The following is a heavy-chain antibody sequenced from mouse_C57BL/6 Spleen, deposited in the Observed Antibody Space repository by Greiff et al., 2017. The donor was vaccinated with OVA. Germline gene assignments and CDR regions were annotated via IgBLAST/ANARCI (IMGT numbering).Heavy chain of an antibody. CDR1: GYTFTSYG. CDR3: AREGGNYVAMDY. Sequence: QVQLQQSGAELARPGASVKLSCKASGYTFTSYGISWVKQRTGQGLEWIGEIYPRSGNTYYNEKFKGKATLTADKSSSTAYMELCSLTSEDSAVYFCAREGGNYVAMDYWGQGTSVTVSS. J-gene: IGHJ4*01. D-gene: IGHD2-1*01. V-gene: IGHV1-81*01. CDR2: IYPRSGNT.